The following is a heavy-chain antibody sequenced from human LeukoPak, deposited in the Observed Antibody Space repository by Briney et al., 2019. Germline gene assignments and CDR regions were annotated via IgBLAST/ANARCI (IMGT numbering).Heavy chain of an antibody. CDR3: AGGYCSGGSCAKGDY. J-gene: IGHJ4*02. V-gene: IGHV4-61*02. Sequence: SQTLSLTCTVSGGSISSGSHYWSWIRQPAGKGLEWIGRIYTSGSTNYNPSLKSRVTISVDTSKNQFSLKLSSVTAADTAVYYCAGGYCSGGSCAKGDYWGQGTLVTVSS. D-gene: IGHD2-15*01. CDR1: GGSISSGSHY. CDR2: IYTSGST.